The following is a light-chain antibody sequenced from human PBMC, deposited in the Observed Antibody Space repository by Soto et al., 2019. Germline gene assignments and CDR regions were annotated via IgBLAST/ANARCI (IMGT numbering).Light chain of an antibody. CDR1: SSDVGAYNY. CDR2: EVS. Sequence: QSALTQPPSASGSPGQSVAISCTGTSSDVGAYNYVAWYQQHPGKVPKPMIYEVSKRPSGVPDRFSGSKSGNTASLTVSRLQADDEADYYCSSYAGSDVFVFGTGTKVTVL. J-gene: IGLJ1*01. V-gene: IGLV2-8*01. CDR3: SSYAGSDVFV.